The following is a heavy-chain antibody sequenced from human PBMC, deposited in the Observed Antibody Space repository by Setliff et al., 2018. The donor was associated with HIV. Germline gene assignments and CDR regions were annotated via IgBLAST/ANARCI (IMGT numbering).Heavy chain of an antibody. CDR1: GGSVSSPSYY. CDR2: VYNSGIT. D-gene: IGHD6-6*01. CDR3: AREFSSSSFDQ. V-gene: IGHV4-39*02. J-gene: IGHJ4*02. Sequence: SETLSLTCAVSGGSVSSPSYYWGWIRQPPGKGLEWIGSVYNSGITFKNPSLKSRVSISVDRSGNQFSLKLTSVTAADTAVYYCAREFSSSSFDQWGQGTLVTVSS.